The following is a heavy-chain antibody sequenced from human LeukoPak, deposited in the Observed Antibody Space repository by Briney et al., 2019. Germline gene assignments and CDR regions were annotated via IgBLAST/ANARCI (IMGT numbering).Heavy chain of an antibody. Sequence: ASVKVSCKTSGYTFNAYYMHWVRQAPGQGLEWMGWINPNSGGTNNAQKFQGRVTMTRDTSISTAYMELSRLRSDDTAVYYCARVLFYSSGNKSNRVDYWGQGTLVTVSS. V-gene: IGHV1-2*02. CDR1: GYTFNAYY. D-gene: IGHD6-19*01. CDR3: ARVLFYSSGNKSNRVDY. J-gene: IGHJ4*02. CDR2: INPNSGGT.